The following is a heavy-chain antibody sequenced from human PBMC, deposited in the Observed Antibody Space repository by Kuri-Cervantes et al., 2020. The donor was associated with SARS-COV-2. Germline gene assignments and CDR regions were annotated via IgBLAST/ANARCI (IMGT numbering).Heavy chain of an antibody. Sequence: GESLKISCVASGFSFSSYGAHWVRQAPGKGLEWVAFIRYDGIIAYYGDSVEGRFTISRDNSKNTLYLQMNSLKTEDTAVYYCTTLIDYWGQGALVTVSS. CDR1: GFSFSSYG. J-gene: IGHJ4*02. CDR3: TTLIDY. V-gene: IGHV3-30*02. CDR2: IRYDGIIA.